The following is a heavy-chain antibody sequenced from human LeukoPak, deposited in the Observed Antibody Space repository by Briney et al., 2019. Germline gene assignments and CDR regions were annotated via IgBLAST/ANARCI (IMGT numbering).Heavy chain of an antibody. CDR3: AREREVARQYIYYYYGMDV. J-gene: IGHJ6*02. V-gene: IGHV1-46*01. CDR2: INPSGGST. D-gene: IGHD5-12*01. CDR1: GYTFTSYY. Sequence: VASVKVSCKASGYTFTSYYMHWVRQAPGQGLEWMGIINPSGGSTSYAQKFQDRVTMTSDTSTSTVYMEMSSLRSEDTAVYYCAREREVARQYIYYYYGMDVWGQGTTVTVSS.